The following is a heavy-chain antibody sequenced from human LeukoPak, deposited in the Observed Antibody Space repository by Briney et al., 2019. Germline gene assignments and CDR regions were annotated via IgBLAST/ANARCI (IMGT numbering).Heavy chain of an antibody. CDR2: ISQSGNI. J-gene: IGHJ5*02. V-gene: IGHV4-30-2*01. D-gene: IGHD3-22*01. CDR1: GDSLSSGGYS. Sequence: SQTLSLTCTVSGDSLSSGGYSWRWIRQPPGKGLEWIGYIYHIGYISQSGNIYQNPSLKSRVTISLDTSRNQFSLKLSSVTAADTAVYYCARSPLAFYDSSGYPRVWFDPWGQGTLVTVSS. CDR3: ARSPLAFYDSSGYPRVWFDP.